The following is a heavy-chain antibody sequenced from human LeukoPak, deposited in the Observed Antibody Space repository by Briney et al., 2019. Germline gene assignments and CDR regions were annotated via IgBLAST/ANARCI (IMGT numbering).Heavy chain of an antibody. CDR3: TRNRYCDRTNCDTHFYDMDV. D-gene: IGHD2/OR15-2a*01. V-gene: IGHV3-23*01. J-gene: IGHJ6*02. CDR2: ISGSGGST. CDR1: GFTFSSYA. Sequence: GGSLRLSCAASGFTFSSYAMSWVRQAPGKGLEWVSAISGSGGSTYYADSVKGRFTISRDNSKNTLYLQMNNLNSEDTALYYCTRNRYCDRTNCDTHFYDMDVWGQGTTVIVSS.